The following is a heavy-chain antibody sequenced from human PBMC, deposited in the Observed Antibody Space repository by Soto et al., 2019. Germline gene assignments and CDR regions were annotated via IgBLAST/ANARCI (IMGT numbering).Heavy chain of an antibody. J-gene: IGHJ5*02. D-gene: IGHD3-22*01. CDR2: ISYDGSNK. CDR1: GFTFSSYA. V-gene: IGHV3-30-3*01. CDR3: ASLLDSSGYHTFDH. Sequence: QVQLVESGGGVVQPGRSLRLSCAASGFTFSSYAMHWVRQAPGKGLEWVAVISYDGSNKYYADSVNGRFTISRDNSKNTVYLQMNSLRAEDTAVYYCASLLDSSGYHTFDHWGQGTLVTDSS.